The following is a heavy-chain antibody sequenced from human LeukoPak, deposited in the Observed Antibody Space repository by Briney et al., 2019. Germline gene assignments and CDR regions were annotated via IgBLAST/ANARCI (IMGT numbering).Heavy chain of an antibody. Sequence: SETLSLTCTVSGGSISSGGYYWSWIRQPPGKGLEWIGYIYHSGTPYYNPSLRSRVTISADTSNNQFSLNLSSVTAADTAVYYCARAGDIAMAYPSYFDYWGQGTLVTVSS. V-gene: IGHV4-30-2*01. D-gene: IGHD5-24*01. CDR1: GGSISSGGYY. J-gene: IGHJ4*02. CDR2: IYHSGTP. CDR3: ARAGDIAMAYPSYFDY.